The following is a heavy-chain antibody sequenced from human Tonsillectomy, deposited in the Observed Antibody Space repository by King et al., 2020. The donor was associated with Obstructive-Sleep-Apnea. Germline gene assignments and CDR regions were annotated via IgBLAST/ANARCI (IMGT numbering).Heavy chain of an antibody. Sequence: QLVQSGGALVQPGGSLRLSCAASGFTLSSYSMNWVRQAPGKGLEWVSYIIGSSGTIYYADSVKGRCTISRDNAKNSLYLQMNSLRAEDTAVYYCVRVLGFDYWGQGTLVTVSS. V-gene: IGHV3-48*04. CDR3: VRVLGFDY. D-gene: IGHD3-3*02. CDR1: GFTLSSYS. J-gene: IGHJ4*02. CDR2: IIGSSGTI.